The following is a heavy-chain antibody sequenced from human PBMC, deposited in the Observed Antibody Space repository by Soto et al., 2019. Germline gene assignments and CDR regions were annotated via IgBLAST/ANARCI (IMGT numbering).Heavy chain of an antibody. D-gene: IGHD6-19*01. CDR3: ARDSFQWQVSTTTSMDV. CDR1: GFSFSDYA. J-gene: IGHJ6*02. CDR2: ISYDGSNK. Sequence: PGGSLRLSCAASGFSFSDYAMFWVRQAPGKGLEWVAVISYDGSNKFYADSVKGRFPISRDNFKNTLFLQMNSLRAEDTAVYYCARDSFQWQVSTTTSMDVWGQGTTVTVSS. V-gene: IGHV3-30-3*01.